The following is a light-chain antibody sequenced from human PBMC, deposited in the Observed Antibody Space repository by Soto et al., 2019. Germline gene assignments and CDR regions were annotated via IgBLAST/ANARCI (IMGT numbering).Light chain of an antibody. Sequence: DIQMTQSPPSLSASVGDRVTISCRASQTIGNYLSWYQQKPGKAPKLLVHAAFNLQTGVPPRFSGSGSGTDFTLTISVLQPEDSATYYSQQTHAFPRTFGQGTKVEI. CDR2: AAF. CDR3: QQTHAFPRT. V-gene: IGKV1-39*01. CDR1: QTIGNY. J-gene: IGKJ1*01.